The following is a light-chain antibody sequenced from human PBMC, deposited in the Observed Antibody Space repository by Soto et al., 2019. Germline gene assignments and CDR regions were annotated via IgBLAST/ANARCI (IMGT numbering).Light chain of an antibody. CDR2: LNSDGSH. CDR1: SGHSNYA. V-gene: IGLV4-69*01. J-gene: IGLJ2*01. CDR3: QTWGTGPVV. Sequence: QLVLTQSPSASASLGASVKLTCTLSSGHSNYAIAWHQQQPEKGPRYLMKLNSDGSHSKGDGIPDRFSGSSSGAERYLTISSLQSEDEADYYCQTWGTGPVVFGGGTKVTVL.